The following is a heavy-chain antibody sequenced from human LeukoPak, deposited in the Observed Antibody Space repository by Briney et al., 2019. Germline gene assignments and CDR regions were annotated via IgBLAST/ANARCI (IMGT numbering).Heavy chain of an antibody. J-gene: IGHJ4*02. CDR1: EFTFSSYA. CDR3: AKDRAVMSRDGYNYFDC. CDR2: ISGSGGST. V-gene: IGHV3-23*01. Sequence: GGSLRLSCAASEFTFSSYAMSWVRQAPGKGLEWVSAISGSGGSTYYADSVKGRFTISRDNSKNTLYLQMSGLTAEDSAVYYCAKDRAVMSRDGYNYFDCWGQGTLVTVSS. D-gene: IGHD5-24*01.